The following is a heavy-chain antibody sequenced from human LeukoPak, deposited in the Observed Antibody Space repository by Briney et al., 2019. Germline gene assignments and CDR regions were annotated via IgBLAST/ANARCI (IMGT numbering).Heavy chain of an antibody. J-gene: IGHJ4*02. CDR2: ISASGAIP. CDR3: ARSLIVASEDY. Sequence: GGSLRLSCAASGFRFDSFYMGWIRQVPGKGLDYIAFISASGAIPYYAESVEGRFTISRDNPKNSVSLQMNSLSADATAIYYCARSLIVASEDYWCQRTLVIVSS. CDR1: GFRFDSFY. D-gene: IGHD3-22*01. V-gene: IGHV3-11*04.